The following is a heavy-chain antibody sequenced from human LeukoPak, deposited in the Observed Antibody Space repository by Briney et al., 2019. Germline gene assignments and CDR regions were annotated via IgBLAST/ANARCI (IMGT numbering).Heavy chain of an antibody. D-gene: IGHD1-26*01. CDR2: ISSSSSTI. CDR3: ARGGSYSLAIGY. Sequence: GGPLRLSCGASGFTFSSYSMNWVRHAPGKGLEWVLNISSSSSTIYYADSVKGRFTISRDNAKNSLYLQMNSLRAEDTAVYFCARGGSYSLAIGYWGQGTLVTVSS. J-gene: IGHJ4*02. V-gene: IGHV3-48*01. CDR1: GFTFSSYS.